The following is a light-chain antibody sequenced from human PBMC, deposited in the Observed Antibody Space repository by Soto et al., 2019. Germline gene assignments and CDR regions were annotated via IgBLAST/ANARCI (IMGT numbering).Light chain of an antibody. V-gene: IGKV3-15*01. CDR3: QQYNYWAPA. CDR1: QSVSSN. Sequence: EIVMTQSPATLSVSPGERATLSCRASQSVSSNLAWYQQKPGQAPRLLIFDASTMSTGISARFSGSGSGTEFTLTISSLQYEDFAVYHCQQYNYWAPAFGPGTIVDIK. J-gene: IGKJ3*01. CDR2: DAS.